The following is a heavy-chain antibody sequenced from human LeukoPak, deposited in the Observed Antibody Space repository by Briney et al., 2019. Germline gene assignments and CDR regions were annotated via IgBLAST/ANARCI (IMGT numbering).Heavy chain of an antibody. CDR1: GYTFNGNS. J-gene: IGHJ5*02. CDR2: INTNTGDP. CDR3: TRDLNYNKLDP. Sequence: GASVKVSCKTSGYTFNGNSMNWVRQAPGQGLEWMGYINTNTGDPTYAQDFTGRFVSSLDTSVSTAYLQISSLEAEDTAIYYCTRDLNYNKLDPWGQGTLVTVSS. V-gene: IGHV7-4-1*02.